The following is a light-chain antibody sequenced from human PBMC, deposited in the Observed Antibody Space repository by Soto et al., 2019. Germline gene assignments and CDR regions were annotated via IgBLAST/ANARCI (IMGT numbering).Light chain of an antibody. J-gene: IGKJ5*01. V-gene: IGKV3-20*01. CDR2: GAI. CDR1: QSVSSSY. CDR3: QQYDNSPIT. Sequence: DIVLTQSPGTLSLSPGERATLSCRASQSVSSSYFAWYQQKPGQAPRLLIYGAITRATGIPARFSGTGSETDFTLTISRLEPEDFAVYYCQQYDNSPITFGQGTRLEIK.